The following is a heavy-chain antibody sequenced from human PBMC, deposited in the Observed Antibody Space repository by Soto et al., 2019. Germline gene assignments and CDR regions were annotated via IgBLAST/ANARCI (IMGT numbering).Heavy chain of an antibody. CDR2: TYYNGNA. CDR1: GISIDRSSCC. CDR3: ARHFVAVVIKGWGY. J-gene: IGHJ4*02. D-gene: IGHD3-22*01. Sequence: PSETRSLSGTFAGISIDRSSCCLDWIRQPPGKGLEWIGTTYYNGNAYYNPSLKSRVTMSVDTSKNQFSLKLISVTAADTVVYYCARHFVAVVIKGWGYWGQGTLVTVSS. V-gene: IGHV4-39*01.